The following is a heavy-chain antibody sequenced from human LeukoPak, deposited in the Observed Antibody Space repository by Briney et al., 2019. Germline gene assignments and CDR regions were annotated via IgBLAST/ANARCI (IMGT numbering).Heavy chain of an antibody. D-gene: IGHD3-22*01. J-gene: IGHJ4*02. CDR2: ISAYNGNT. CDR3: ARVFSDDSSGYYYSIEYYFDY. Sequence: GASVKVSCKASGYTFTSYGISWVRQAPGQGLEWMGWISAYNGNTNYAQKLQGRVTMTTDTSTSTAYMELRSLRSDDTAVYYCARVFSDDSSGYYYSIEYYFDYWGQGTLVTVSS. V-gene: IGHV1-18*01. CDR1: GYTFTSYG.